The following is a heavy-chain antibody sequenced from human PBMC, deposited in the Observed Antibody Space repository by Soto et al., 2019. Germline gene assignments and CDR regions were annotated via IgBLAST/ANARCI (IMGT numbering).Heavy chain of an antibody. D-gene: IGHD5-12*01. CDR1: GGSFSNFG. CDR2: IVHVFGRP. J-gene: IGHJ4*02. CDR3: AREGSGYNF. V-gene: IGHV1-69*13. Sequence: SVKISCKASGGSFSNFGISWVRQAPGQGLEWMGGIVHVFGRPNYAQRFRGRLTITADESTSTGYMELISLRSDDTAVYYCAREGSGYNFWGQGTQVTVSS.